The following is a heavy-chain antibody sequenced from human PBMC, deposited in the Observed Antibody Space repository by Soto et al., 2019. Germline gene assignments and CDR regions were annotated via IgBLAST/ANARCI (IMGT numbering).Heavy chain of an antibody. CDR3: ARDASAYDGGWYPRGFDP. CDR2: IWYDGSNK. Sequence: ESVGGVVQPGRSLRLSCAASGFTFSTYGMHWVRQAPGKGLEWVAIIWYDGSNKYYADSVKGRFTISRDDSKNTLYLQMNSLRVEDTAVYFCARDASAYDGGWYPRGFDPWGQGTLVTVSS. CDR1: GFTFSTYG. V-gene: IGHV3-33*01. D-gene: IGHD6-19*01. J-gene: IGHJ5*02.